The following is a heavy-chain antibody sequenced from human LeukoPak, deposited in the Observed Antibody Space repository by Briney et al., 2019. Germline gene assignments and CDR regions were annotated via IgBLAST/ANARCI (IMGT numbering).Heavy chain of an antibody. CDR1: GGSISSYY. V-gene: IGHV4-59*08. D-gene: IGHD6-13*01. CDR3: ARGGLVSSSFPHFFDY. Sequence: SETLSLTCIVSGGSISSYYWSWIRQPPGKGLEWIGYIYYSGSTNYNPSLKSRVTISVDTSKNQFSLKLSSVTAADTAVYYCARGGLVSSSFPHFFDYWGQGTLVTVSS. CDR2: IYYSGST. J-gene: IGHJ4*02.